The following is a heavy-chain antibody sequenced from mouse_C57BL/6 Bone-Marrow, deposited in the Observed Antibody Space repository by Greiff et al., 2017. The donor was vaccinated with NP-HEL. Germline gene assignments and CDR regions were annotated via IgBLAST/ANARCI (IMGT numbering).Heavy chain of an antibody. CDR1: GFNIKDDY. J-gene: IGHJ1*03. Sequence: EVQLQQSGAELVRPGASVKLSCTASGFNIKDDYMHWVKQRPEQGLEWIGWIDPENGDTEYASKFQGKATITADTSSNTAYLQLSSLTSEDTAVYYCTTHYYGSFYWYFDVWGTGTTVTVSS. D-gene: IGHD1-1*01. V-gene: IGHV14-4*01. CDR3: TTHYYGSFYWYFDV. CDR2: IDPENGDT.